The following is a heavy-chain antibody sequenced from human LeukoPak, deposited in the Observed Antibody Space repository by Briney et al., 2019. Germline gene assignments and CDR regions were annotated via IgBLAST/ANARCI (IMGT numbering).Heavy chain of an antibody. D-gene: IGHD2-15*01. J-gene: IGHJ5*02. CDR3: ARDPEGYCSGGSCQSGDP. V-gene: IGHV1-69*05. CDR2: IIPIFGTA. CDR1: GGTFSSYA. Sequence: ASVKVSCKASGGTFSSYAISWVRQAPGQGLEWMGRIIPIFGTANYAQKFQGRVTITTDESTSTAYMELSSLRSEGTAVYYCARDPEGYCSGGSCQSGDPWGQGTLVTVSS.